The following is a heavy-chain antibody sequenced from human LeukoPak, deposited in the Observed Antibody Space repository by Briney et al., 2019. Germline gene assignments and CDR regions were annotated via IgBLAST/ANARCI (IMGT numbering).Heavy chain of an antibody. CDR1: GFTVSSNY. CDR3: ARGEYYYYYYMDV. Sequence: GGSLRLSCAASGFTVSSNYMSWIRLAPGKGLEWVSIFYSGGYTYYADSVKGRFTISRDNSKNTLYLQMNSLRAEDTAVYYCARGEYYYYYYMDVWGRGTTVTVSS. D-gene: IGHD3-10*01. J-gene: IGHJ6*03. V-gene: IGHV3-66*02. CDR2: FYSGGYT.